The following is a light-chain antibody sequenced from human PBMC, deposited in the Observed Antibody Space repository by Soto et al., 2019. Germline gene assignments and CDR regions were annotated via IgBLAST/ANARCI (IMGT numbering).Light chain of an antibody. V-gene: IGKV3D-15*01. J-gene: IGKJ1*01. CDR1: QSVSSN. CDR2: GAS. CDR3: QQFASSPRT. Sequence: EIVMTQSPATLSVSPGERATLSCRASQSVSSNLAWYQQKPGQAPRLLIYGASTRATGIPDRFSGSGSGTDFTLTISRLEPEDFAVYYCQQFASSPRTFGRGTKVDIK.